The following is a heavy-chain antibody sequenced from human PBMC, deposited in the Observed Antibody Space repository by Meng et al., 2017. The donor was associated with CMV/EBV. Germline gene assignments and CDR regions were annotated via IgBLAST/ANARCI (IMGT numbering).Heavy chain of an antibody. Sequence: KVSCKGSGYSFTSYWIGWVRQMPGKGLEWMGIIYPGDSDTRYSPSFQGQVTISADKSISTAYLQWSSLKASDTAMYYCARDSLGSSSHYYYYGMDVWGQGTTVTVSS. CDR2: IYPGDSDT. CDR3: ARDSLGSSSHYYYYGMDV. CDR1: GYSFTSYW. V-gene: IGHV5-51*01. J-gene: IGHJ6*02. D-gene: IGHD6-6*01.